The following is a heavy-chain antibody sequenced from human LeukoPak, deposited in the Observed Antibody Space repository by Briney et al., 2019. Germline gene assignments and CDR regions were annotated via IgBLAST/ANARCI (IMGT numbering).Heavy chain of an antibody. CDR1: GYTFGDSF. CDR2: IIPNSGGT. CDR3: ARDIGQQLVNYFDY. Sequence: ASVKVSCKASGYTFGDSFLHWVRQAPGQGLEWMGWIIPNSGGTNYAQKFQGRVTMTRDTSISTAYMELSRLRSDDTAVYYCARDIGQQLVNYFDYWGQGTLVTVSS. J-gene: IGHJ4*02. D-gene: IGHD6-13*01. V-gene: IGHV1-2*02.